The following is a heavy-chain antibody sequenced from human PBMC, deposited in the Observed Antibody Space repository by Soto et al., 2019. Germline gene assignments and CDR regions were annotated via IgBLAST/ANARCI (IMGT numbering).Heavy chain of an antibody. Sequence: QVQLQQGGAGLLKPSETLSLTCAVYGGSFSGYYWSWIRQPPGKGLEWIGEINHSGSTNYNPSLKSRVTIAVDTSKNQCFLRLSSVTAADTAVYYCARGAAAAHHYFDYWGKGTLGTVSS. CDR3: ARGAAAAHHYFDY. CDR2: INHSGST. D-gene: IGHD6-6*01. V-gene: IGHV4-34*01. J-gene: IGHJ4*02. CDR1: GGSFSGYY.